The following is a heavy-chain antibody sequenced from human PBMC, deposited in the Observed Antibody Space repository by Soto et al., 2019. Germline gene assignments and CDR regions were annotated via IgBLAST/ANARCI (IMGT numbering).Heavy chain of an antibody. CDR2: IFYDAST. Sequence: SETLSLTCDVSGEYISNGYCWAWIRQPPGKGLEWIGSIFYDASTYDNPSLKSRVTMSVDTSTNQFSLRLKSVTAADTAVYYCARLFGANWRFDPWGQGSLVTVYS. CDR3: ARLFGANWRFDP. V-gene: IGHV4-38-2*01. J-gene: IGHJ5*02. CDR1: GEYISNGYC. D-gene: IGHD7-27*01.